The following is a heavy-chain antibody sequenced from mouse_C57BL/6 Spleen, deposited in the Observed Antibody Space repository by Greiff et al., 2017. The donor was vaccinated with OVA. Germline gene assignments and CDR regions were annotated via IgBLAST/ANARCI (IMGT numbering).Heavy chain of an antibody. D-gene: IGHD2-4*01. CDR3: ASSVYYDYDYYYARDY. CDR2: IYPGDGDT. CDR1: GYAFSSYW. J-gene: IGHJ4*01. Sequence: QVQLQQSGAELVKPGASVKISCKASGYAFSSYWMNWVKQRPGKGLEWIGQIYPGDGDTNYNGKFKGKATLTADKSSSTAYMQLSSLTSEDSAVYFCASSVYYDYDYYYARDYWGQGTSVTVSS. V-gene: IGHV1-80*01.